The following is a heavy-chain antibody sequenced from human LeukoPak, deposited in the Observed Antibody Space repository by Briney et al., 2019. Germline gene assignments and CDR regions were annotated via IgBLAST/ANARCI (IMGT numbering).Heavy chain of an antibody. J-gene: IGHJ4*02. V-gene: IGHV4-30-2*01. CDR2: IHHSGST. CDR3: ASRYGGSYPTDY. Sequence: SETLSLTCAVSGGSISSGGYSWSWIRQPPGKGLEWIGYIHHSGSTYYNPSLKSRVTISVDRSKNQFSLKLSSVTAADTAVYYCASRYGGSYPTDYWGQGTLVTVSS. D-gene: IGHD1-26*01. CDR1: GGSISSGGYS.